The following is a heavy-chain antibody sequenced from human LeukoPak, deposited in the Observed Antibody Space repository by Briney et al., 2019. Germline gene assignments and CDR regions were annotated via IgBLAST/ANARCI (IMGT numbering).Heavy chain of an antibody. J-gene: IGHJ5*02. CDR2: IYYSGST. CDR3: ARGGPAVAFWSALGYNWFDP. V-gene: IGHV4-31*03. Sequence: SETLSLTCTVSGGSISSGGYYWSWIRQHPGKGLEWIGYIYYSGSTYYNPSLKSRVTISVDTSKNQFSLKLSSVTAADTAVYYCARGGPAVAFWSALGYNWFDPWGQGTLVTVSS. D-gene: IGHD3-3*01. CDR1: GGSISSGGYY.